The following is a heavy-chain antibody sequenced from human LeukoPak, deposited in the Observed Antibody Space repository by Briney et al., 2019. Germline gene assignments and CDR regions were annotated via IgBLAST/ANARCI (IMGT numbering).Heavy chain of an antibody. J-gene: IGHJ4*02. D-gene: IGHD1-26*01. V-gene: IGHV1-69*05. CDR1: GDTFSSYA. Sequence: SVKVSCKASGDTFSSYAISWVRQAPGQGLEWMGGIIPIFGTANYAQKFQGRVTITTDESTSAAYMELSSLRSEDTAVYYCARAIVGATKSVGFDYWGQGTLVTVSS. CDR2: IIPIFGTA. CDR3: ARAIVGATKSVGFDY.